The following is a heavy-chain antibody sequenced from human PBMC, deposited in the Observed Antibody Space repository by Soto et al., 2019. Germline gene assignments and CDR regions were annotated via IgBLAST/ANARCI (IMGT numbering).Heavy chain of an antibody. J-gene: IGHJ4*02. D-gene: IGHD2-21*02. Sequence: SLIISWASSGFHFDAYSMHLVLQAPGKGLEWVSGLKWNGDNVGYADSVRGRFTISRDNAKNSLYLQMNSLRVEDTAFYYCAKDGRHCSGVDCFFDTWGQGTLVTVSS. CDR2: LKWNGDNV. CDR1: GFHFDAYS. CDR3: AKDGRHCSGVDCFFDT. V-gene: IGHV3-9*01.